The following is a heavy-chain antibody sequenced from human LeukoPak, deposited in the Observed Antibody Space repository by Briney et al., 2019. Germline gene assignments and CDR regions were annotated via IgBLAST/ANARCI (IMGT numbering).Heavy chain of an antibody. J-gene: IGHJ4*02. CDR1: GGSFSGYY. Sequence: PSETLSLTCAVYGGSFSGYYWSWIRQPPGKGLEWIGEINHSGSTNYNPSLKSRVTISVDTSKNQFSLKLSSVTAADTAVYYCARGVTEKENLDYWGQGTLVTVSS. D-gene: IGHD4-4*01. V-gene: IGHV4-34*01. CDR3: ARGVTEKENLDY. CDR2: INHSGST.